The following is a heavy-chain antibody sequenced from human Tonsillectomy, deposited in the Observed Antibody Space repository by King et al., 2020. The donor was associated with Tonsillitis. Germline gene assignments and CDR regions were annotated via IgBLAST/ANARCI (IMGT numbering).Heavy chain of an antibody. D-gene: IGHD6-13*01. Sequence: QLQESGPGLVKPSETLSLTCTVSGGSISSGSYYWGWIRQSPGKGLEWIGSIYYSGSTYYNPSLKSRVTISADTSKNQFSLKLSSVTAADTAVYYCATAPMLAAADSWGQGTLVTVSS. CDR2: IYYSGST. CDR3: ATAPMLAAADS. V-gene: IGHV4-39*01. J-gene: IGHJ4*02. CDR1: GGSISSGSYY.